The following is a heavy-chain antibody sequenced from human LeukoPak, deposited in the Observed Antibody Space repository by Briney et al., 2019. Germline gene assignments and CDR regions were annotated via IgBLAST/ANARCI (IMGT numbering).Heavy chain of an antibody. D-gene: IGHD3-22*01. CDR2: INPNSGGT. J-gene: IGHJ4*02. V-gene: IGHV1-2*02. CDR1: GYSFTAYY. CDR3: ARGRYYDSSGYYSTVDYFDY. Sequence: ASVKVSCKASGYSFTAYYMHWVRQAPGQGLEWMGWINPNSGGTNYAQKFQGRVTMTRDTSISTAYMELSRLRSDDTAVYYCARGRYYDSSGYYSTVDYFDYWGQGTLVTVSS.